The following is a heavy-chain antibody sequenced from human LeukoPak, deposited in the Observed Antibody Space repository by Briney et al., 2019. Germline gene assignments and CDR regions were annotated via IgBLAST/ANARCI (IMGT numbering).Heavy chain of an antibody. V-gene: IGHV3-23*01. CDR3: AKGTRIAVAGIFDY. CDR1: GFRFSSYA. D-gene: IGHD6-19*01. J-gene: IGHJ4*02. CDR2: ISGSGVST. Sequence: GGSLRLSCAASGFRFSSYAMSWVRQAPGKGLEWVSAISGSGVSTHYADSVKGRFTVSRDNSKNTLYLQMNSLRAEDTAVYYCAKGTRIAVAGIFDYWGQGTLVTVSS.